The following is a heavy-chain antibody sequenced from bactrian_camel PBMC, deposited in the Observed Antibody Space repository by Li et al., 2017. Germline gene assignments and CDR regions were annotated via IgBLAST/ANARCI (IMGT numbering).Heavy chain of an antibody. CDR2: IDNADTM. CDR3: AASWDVTAAAYLGLMTSPETGGY. CDR1: GTTYNTYY. V-gene: IGHV3S53*01. J-gene: IGHJ6*01. D-gene: IGHD3*01. Sequence: VQLVESGGGSVQAGGSLRLSCSVSGTTYNTYYMGWFRQAPGKEREGVAVIDNADTMIYADSLKGRFTISKDNAKNKMFLQMDDLEPEDSATYRCAASWDVTAAAYLGLMTSPETGGYWGEGTQVTVS.